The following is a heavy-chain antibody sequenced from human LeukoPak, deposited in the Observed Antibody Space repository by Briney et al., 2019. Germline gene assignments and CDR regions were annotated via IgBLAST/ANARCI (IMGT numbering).Heavy chain of an antibody. Sequence: GGSLRLSCAASGFTFSSYWMSWVRQAPGKGLEWVANIKQDGSEKYYVDSVKGRFTISRDNAKNSLCLQMNSLRVEDTAVYYCARVGGHRSGGSCYSPSPNFDYWGQGTLVTVSS. V-gene: IGHV3-7*01. J-gene: IGHJ4*02. CDR3: ARVGGHRSGGSCYSPSPNFDY. CDR2: IKQDGSEK. CDR1: GFTFSSYW. D-gene: IGHD2-15*01.